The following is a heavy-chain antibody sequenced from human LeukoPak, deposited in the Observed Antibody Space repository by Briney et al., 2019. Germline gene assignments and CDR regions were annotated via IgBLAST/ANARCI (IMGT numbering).Heavy chain of an antibody. J-gene: IGHJ4*02. CDR2: IYYSGST. D-gene: IGHD6-19*01. V-gene: IGHV4-31*03. CDR1: GGSISSGGYY. CDR3: ARADSSGWHIFDY. Sequence: SQTLSLTCTVSGGSISSGGYYWSWIRQHPGKGLEWIGYIYYSGSTYYNPSLKSRVTISVDTSKNQFSLKLSSVTAADTAVYYCARADSSGWHIFDYWGQGTLVTVSS.